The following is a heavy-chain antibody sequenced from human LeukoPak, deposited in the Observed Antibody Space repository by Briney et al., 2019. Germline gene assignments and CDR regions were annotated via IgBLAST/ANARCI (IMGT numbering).Heavy chain of an antibody. D-gene: IGHD1-26*01. J-gene: IGHJ6*03. CDR3: ARVVERDYYYYYYMDV. CDR2: IYYSGST. CDR1: GGSISSSTYY. Sequence: PSETLSLTCTVSGGSISSSTYYWGWIRQPPGKGLEWIGSIYYSGSTYYNPSLKSRVTISVDTSKNQFSLKLSSVTAADTAVYYCARVVERDYYYYYYMDVWGKGTTVTVSS. V-gene: IGHV4-39*07.